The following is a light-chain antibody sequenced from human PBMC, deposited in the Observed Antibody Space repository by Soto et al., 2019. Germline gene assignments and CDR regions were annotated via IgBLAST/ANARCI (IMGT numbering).Light chain of an antibody. CDR3: CSYARSSAVV. CDR2: EGT. Sequence: QSVLTQPASVSGSPGQSSTISCTGTSSDVGGYNLVSWYQQHPGKAPKLMIYEGTERPAGVSNRFSGSKSGNTASLTISGLQAEDEADYYCCSYARSSAVVFGGGTKLTVL. V-gene: IGLV2-23*01. CDR1: SSDVGGYNL. J-gene: IGLJ2*01.